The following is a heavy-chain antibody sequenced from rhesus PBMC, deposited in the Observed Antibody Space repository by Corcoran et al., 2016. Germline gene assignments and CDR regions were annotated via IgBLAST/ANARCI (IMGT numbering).Heavy chain of an antibody. J-gene: IGHJ4*01. Sequence: EVQLVQSGAEVKRPGESLKISCKTSGYSFTSYWISWVRQMPGKGLEWMGAIDLSDSDTEYSPAFQGQVTNSADKSISTAYLQWSSLQASDTATYYCAKIAAAGGYFDYWGQGVLVTVSS. CDR2: IDLSDSDT. CDR3: AKIAAAGGYFDY. D-gene: IGHD6-31*01. CDR1: GYSFTSYW. V-gene: IGHV5-2*01.